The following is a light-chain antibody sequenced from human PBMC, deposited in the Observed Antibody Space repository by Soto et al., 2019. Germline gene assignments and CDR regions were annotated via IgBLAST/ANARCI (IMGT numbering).Light chain of an antibody. CDR3: QQYGSSPRT. J-gene: IGKJ1*01. CDR1: QSVSSSY. CDR2: GAS. Sequence: EIELTQSQGTLSLSPGERATLSCRASQSVSSSYLAWYQQKPGQAPRLLIYGASSRATGIPDRFSGSGSGTDFTLTISRLEPEDFAVYYCQQYGSSPRTFGQGTKVDI. V-gene: IGKV3-20*01.